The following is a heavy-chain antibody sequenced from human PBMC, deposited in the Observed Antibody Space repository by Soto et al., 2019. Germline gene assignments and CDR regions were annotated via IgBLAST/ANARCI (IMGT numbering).Heavy chain of an antibody. CDR2: INVFNGDP. CDR1: GYLFIDYG. V-gene: IGHV1-18*01. CDR3: VRVRRGQMDY. D-gene: IGHD3-10*01. Sequence: GASVKVSCKASGYLFIDYGIAWVRQAPGQGLEWMGWINVFNGDPRYAPNLQGRVTMTKDTSTNTASMELRSLRSDDTAVYFCVRVRRGQMDYWGQGSLVTVSS. J-gene: IGHJ4*02.